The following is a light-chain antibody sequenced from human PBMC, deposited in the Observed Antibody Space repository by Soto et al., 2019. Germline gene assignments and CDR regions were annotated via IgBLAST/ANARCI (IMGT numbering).Light chain of an antibody. Sequence: IVLTQSPGTLSLSPGERSTLSCRSSQNIGTYLAWYQHKPGQAPSVLIFGASTRANGVPDRFSGSGSGTDFTLTISRLEPEDFALYYCQQYGSSAPITFGQGTRLEIK. J-gene: IGKJ5*01. CDR1: QNIGTY. CDR2: GAS. V-gene: IGKV3-20*01. CDR3: QQYGSSAPIT.